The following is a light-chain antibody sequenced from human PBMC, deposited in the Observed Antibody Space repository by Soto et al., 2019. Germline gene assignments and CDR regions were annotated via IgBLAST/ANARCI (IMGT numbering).Light chain of an antibody. CDR1: QSVSSY. Sequence: EILLTQSPATLSQSPGERATLSCRASQSVSSYLAWYQQKPGQAPKLLIYDASTLESGIPVRFSGSGSGTEFTLTISSLQSEDFATYDCQQNNSFTGTFGQGTK. V-gene: IGKV3-15*01. J-gene: IGKJ1*01. CDR3: QQNNSFTGT. CDR2: DAS.